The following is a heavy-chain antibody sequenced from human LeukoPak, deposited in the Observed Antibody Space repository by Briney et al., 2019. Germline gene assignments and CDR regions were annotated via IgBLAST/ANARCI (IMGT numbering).Heavy chain of an antibody. J-gene: IGHJ4*02. CDR1: GFAFSSYG. Sequence: GGSLRLSCAASGFAFSSYGMHWVRQAPGKGLEWVGRIKSKTDGGTTDYAAPVKGRFTISRDDSKNMLYLQMNSLKTEDTAVYYCCAVPAANDYWGQGTLVTVSS. CDR3: CAVPAANDY. CDR2: IKSKTDGGTT. D-gene: IGHD2-2*01. V-gene: IGHV3-15*01.